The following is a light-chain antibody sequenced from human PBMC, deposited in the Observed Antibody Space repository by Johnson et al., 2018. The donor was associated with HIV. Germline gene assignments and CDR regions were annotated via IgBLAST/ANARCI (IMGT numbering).Light chain of an antibody. CDR3: GRWDDSLSTYV. CDR1: SSNIGNNY. Sequence: SVLTQPPSVSAAPGQKVTISCSGSSSNIGNNYVSWYQQLPGTAPKLLIYDNNKRPSGIPDRFSGSKSGTSATLGITGLQTGDEADYYCGRWDDSLSTYVFGTGTTVTVL. J-gene: IGLJ1*01. CDR2: DNN. V-gene: IGLV1-51*01.